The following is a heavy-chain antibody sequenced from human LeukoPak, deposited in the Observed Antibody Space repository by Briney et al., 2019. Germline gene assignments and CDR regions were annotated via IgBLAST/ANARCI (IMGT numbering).Heavy chain of an antibody. V-gene: IGHV3-30*05. J-gene: IGHJ4*02. D-gene: IGHD3-3*01. Sequence: GSLRLSCAASGFAFSSHGLHWVRQAPGKGLEWLAVISYDADRKYYADSVKGRFTISRDDSGNTLYLQMDSLRTEGTGVYFCARISLEYQLSSPFDYWGQGTLVAVSS. CDR1: GFAFSSHG. CDR2: ISYDADRK. CDR3: ARISLEYQLSSPFDY.